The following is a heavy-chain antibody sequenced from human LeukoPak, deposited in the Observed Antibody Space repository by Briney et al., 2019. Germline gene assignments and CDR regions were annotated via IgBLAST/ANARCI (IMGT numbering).Heavy chain of an antibody. D-gene: IGHD6-19*01. J-gene: IGHJ3*02. CDR2: LNHSGST. V-gene: IGHV4-34*01. CDR3: ARDKYSSGPHDAFDI. CDR1: GGPFNGYY. Sequence: SETLSLTCAVYGGPFNGYYWSWIRQPPGKGLEWIVELNHSGSTNYSPSLKSRVTLSVDTSKNQFSLRLSSVTAADTAVYYCARDKYSSGPHDAFDIWGQGTMVTVSS.